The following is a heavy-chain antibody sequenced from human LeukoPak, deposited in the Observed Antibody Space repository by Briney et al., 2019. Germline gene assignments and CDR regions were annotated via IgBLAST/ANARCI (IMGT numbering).Heavy chain of an antibody. CDR2: IYYSGST. Sequence: SQTLSLTRTVSGGSISSYYWSWIRQPPGKGLEWIGDIYYSGSTNYNPSLKSRVTISVDTSKNQFSLKLSSVTAADTAVYYCARVRYYYDSSGYYETAFDIWGQGTMVTVSS. CDR1: GGSISSYY. CDR3: ARVRYYYDSSGYYETAFDI. J-gene: IGHJ3*02. D-gene: IGHD3-22*01. V-gene: IGHV4-59*01.